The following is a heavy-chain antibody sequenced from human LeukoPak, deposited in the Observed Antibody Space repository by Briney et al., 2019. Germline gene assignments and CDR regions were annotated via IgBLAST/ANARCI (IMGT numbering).Heavy chain of an antibody. CDR1: GFTFSSYS. V-gene: IGHV3-48*01. CDR3: AKFEFGF. Sequence: PGGSLRLSCAASGFTFSSYSMNWVRQAPGKGLEWVSYISSSSSTIYYADSVKGRFTISRDNSKNTLYLQMNSLRGEDTAVYYCAKFEFGFWGQGTLVTVSS. CDR2: ISSSSSTI. J-gene: IGHJ4*02. D-gene: IGHD3-16*01.